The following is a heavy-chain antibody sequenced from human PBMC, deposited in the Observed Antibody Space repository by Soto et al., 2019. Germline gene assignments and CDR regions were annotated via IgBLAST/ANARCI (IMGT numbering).Heavy chain of an antibody. Sequence: QVQLQQWGAGLLKPSETLSLTCAVYGGSFSGYYWSWIRQPPGKGLGWIGESNHVGNTNYNPSLKSRVTMSVDPSKNQFSLRLTSVTAADTAVYYCARVLIAGVTTDWGQGTLVIVSS. D-gene: IGHD5-18*01. J-gene: IGHJ4*02. CDR1: GGSFSGYY. V-gene: IGHV4-34*01. CDR2: SNHVGNT. CDR3: ARVLIAGVTTD.